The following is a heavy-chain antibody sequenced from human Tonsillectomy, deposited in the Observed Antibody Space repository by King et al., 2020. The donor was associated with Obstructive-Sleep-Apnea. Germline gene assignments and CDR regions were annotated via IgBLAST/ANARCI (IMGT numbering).Heavy chain of an antibody. V-gene: IGHV3-30-3*01. Sequence: VQLVESGGGVVQPGRSLRLSCAASGFTFSSYAMHWVRQAPGKGLEWVAVISYDGSNKYYADSVKGRFTISRDNSKNTLYLQMNSLRAEDTAVYYCARAIMTVYYYYYGMDVWGQGTTVTVSS. D-gene: IGHD2-21*02. CDR1: GFTFSSYA. CDR2: ISYDGSNK. CDR3: ARAIMTVYYYYYGMDV. J-gene: IGHJ6*02.